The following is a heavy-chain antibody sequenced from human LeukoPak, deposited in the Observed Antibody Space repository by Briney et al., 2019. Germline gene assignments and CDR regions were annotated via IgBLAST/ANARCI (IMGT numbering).Heavy chain of an antibody. CDR1: GYSISSGYY. J-gene: IGHJ5*02. CDR3: AYSWKIRGFDP. V-gene: IGHV4-38-2*02. CDR2: IYTSGST. Sequence: PSETLSLTCTVSGYSISSGYYWGWIRQPPGKGLEWIGRIYTSGSTNYNPSLKSRVTISVDTSKNQFSLKLSSVTAADTAVYYCAYSWKIRGFDPWGQGTLVTVSS. D-gene: IGHD1-20*01.